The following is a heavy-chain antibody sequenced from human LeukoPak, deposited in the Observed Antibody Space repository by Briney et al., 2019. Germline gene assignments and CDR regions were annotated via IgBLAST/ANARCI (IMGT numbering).Heavy chain of an antibody. V-gene: IGHV4-4*07. J-gene: IGHJ6*03. CDR1: GGSISPYY. D-gene: IGHD6-6*01. CDR2: IYSSGST. Sequence: SETLSLTCVVSGGSISPYYWSWIRQSPGKGLEWIGRIYSSGSTNYNPSLKSRVTMSVDTSKNQFSLKLSSVTAADTAVYYSARIADPRYSSSSFYYYMDVWGKGATVTVSS. CDR3: ARIADPRYSSSSFYYYMDV.